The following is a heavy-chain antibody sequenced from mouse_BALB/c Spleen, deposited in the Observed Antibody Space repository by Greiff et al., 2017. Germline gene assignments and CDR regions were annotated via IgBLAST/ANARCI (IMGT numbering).Heavy chain of an antibody. CDR1: GFSLTSYG. CDR3: ARGDYYQHDLNLDG. CDR2: IGAGGST. D-gene: IGHD2-1*01. V-gene: IGHV2-9*02. J-gene: IGHJ2*01. Sequence: VQLKESGPGLVAPSQSLSITCTVPGFSLTSYGVHRVRQPLGKGLEWLGVIGAGGSTNYNSAFMSRLRISKDNSKSQVFLKMNNLQTYDTTMYYCARGDYYQHDLNLDGWGQGTTLTVSS.